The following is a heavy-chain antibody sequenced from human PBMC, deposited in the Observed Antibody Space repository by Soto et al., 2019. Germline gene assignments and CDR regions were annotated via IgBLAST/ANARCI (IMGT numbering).Heavy chain of an antibody. D-gene: IGHD3-3*01. Sequence: GASVKVSCKASGGTFSSYTISWVRQAPGQGLEWMGWINPNSGGTNYAQKFQGWVTMTRDTSISTAYMELSRLRSDDTAVYYCARDRPPDYDFWSGGDYYYGMDVWGQGTTVTVSS. CDR1: GGTFSSYT. CDR2: INPNSGGT. V-gene: IGHV1-2*04. CDR3: ARDRPPDYDFWSGGDYYYGMDV. J-gene: IGHJ6*02.